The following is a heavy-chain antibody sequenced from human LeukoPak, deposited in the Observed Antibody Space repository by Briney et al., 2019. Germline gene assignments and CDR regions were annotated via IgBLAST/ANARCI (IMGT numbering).Heavy chain of an antibody. Sequence: ASVKVSCKASGCTFTGYYMHWVRQAPGQGLEWMGWINPNSGGTNYAQKFQGRVTMTRDTSISTAYMELSRLRSDDTAVYYCAIGLWFGESVFDYWGQGTLVTVSS. J-gene: IGHJ4*02. V-gene: IGHV1-2*02. D-gene: IGHD3-10*01. CDR1: GCTFTGYY. CDR2: INPNSGGT. CDR3: AIGLWFGESVFDY.